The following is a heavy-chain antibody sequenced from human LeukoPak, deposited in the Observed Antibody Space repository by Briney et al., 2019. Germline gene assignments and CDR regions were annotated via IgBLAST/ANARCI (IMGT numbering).Heavy chain of an antibody. CDR1: DYTFTTYG. CDR3: ARSKGYDAFDI. Sequence: ASVKVSCKASDYTFTTYGISWVRQAPGQGLEWMGWINPNSGGTNYAQKFQGRVTMTRDTSISTAYMELSRLRSDDTAVYYCARSKGYDAFDIWGQGTMVTVSS. CDR2: INPNSGGT. J-gene: IGHJ3*02. V-gene: IGHV1-2*02. D-gene: IGHD3-22*01.